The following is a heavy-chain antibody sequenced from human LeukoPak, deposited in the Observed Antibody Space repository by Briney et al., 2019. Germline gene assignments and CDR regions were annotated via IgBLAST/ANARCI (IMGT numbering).Heavy chain of an antibody. CDR3: ARGTLAGYYFDY. Sequence: PGRSLRLSCAASGFTFSSYSMNWVRQAPGKGLEWVSYISSSSSYIYYADSVKGRFTISRDNAKNSLYLQMNSLRAEDTAVYYCARGTLAGYYFDYWGQGTLVTVSS. CDR2: ISSSSSYI. D-gene: IGHD3/OR15-3a*01. CDR1: GFTFSSYS. J-gene: IGHJ4*02. V-gene: IGHV3-21*05.